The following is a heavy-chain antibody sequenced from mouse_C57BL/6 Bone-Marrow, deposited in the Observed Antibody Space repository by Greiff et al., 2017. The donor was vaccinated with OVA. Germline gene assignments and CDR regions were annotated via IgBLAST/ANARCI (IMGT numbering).Heavy chain of an antibody. CDR3: ARSLGRSFDY. CDR2: INPYNGGT. J-gene: IGHJ2*01. CDR1: GYTFTDYY. Sequence: VQLQQSGPVLVKPGASVKMSCKASGYTFTDYYMNWVKQSHGKSLEWIGVINPYNGGTSYNQKFKGKATLTVDKSSSTAYMELNSLTSEDSAVYYCARSLGRSFDYWGQGTTLTVSS. D-gene: IGHD4-1*01. V-gene: IGHV1-19*01.